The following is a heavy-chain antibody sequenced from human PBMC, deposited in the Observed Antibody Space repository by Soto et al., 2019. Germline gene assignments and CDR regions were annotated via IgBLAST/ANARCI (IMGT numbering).Heavy chain of an antibody. V-gene: IGHV2-5*02. CDR3: APPASVGDRFFDY. Sequence: QITLKESGPPLVKPTETLTLTCTVSGFSLSTNGVGVAWVRQPPGQALEWLALIYWDDDDRDNPSLRSRLTITRDPSKNQVLLTLPNVDPVDTATYFCAPPASVGDRFFDYWGQGTLVTVAS. CDR2: IYWDDDD. CDR1: GFSLSTNGVG. J-gene: IGHJ4*02. D-gene: IGHD1-26*01.